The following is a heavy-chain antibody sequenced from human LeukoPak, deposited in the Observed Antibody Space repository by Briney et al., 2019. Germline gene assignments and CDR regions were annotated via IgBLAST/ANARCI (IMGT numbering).Heavy chain of an antibody. CDR1: GYTFTSYH. V-gene: IGHV1-46*01. CDR2: INPGGGST. Sequence: GASVKVSCKASGYTFTSYHMHWVRQAPGQGLEWMGMINPGGGSTRYAQKFQGRVSMTRDTSTSTVYMELSSLRSEDTAVYYCARVFGRQTIDYWGQGTLVTVSS. D-gene: IGHD1/OR15-1a*01. CDR3: ARVFGRQTIDY. J-gene: IGHJ4*02.